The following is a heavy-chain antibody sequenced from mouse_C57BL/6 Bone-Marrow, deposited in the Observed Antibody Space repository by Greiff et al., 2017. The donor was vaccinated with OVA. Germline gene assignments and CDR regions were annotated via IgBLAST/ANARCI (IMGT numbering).Heavy chain of an antibody. CDR1: GFTFSDYG. Sequence: EVQLVESGGGLVQPGGSLKLSCAASGFTFSDYGMAWVRQAPRKGPEWVAFISNLAYSIYYADTVTGRFTISRENAKNTLYLEMSSLRSEDTAMYYCARLLGYYYAMDYWGQGTSVTVSS. CDR2: ISNLAYSI. CDR3: ARLLGYYYAMDY. D-gene: IGHD4-1*01. J-gene: IGHJ4*01. V-gene: IGHV5-15*01.